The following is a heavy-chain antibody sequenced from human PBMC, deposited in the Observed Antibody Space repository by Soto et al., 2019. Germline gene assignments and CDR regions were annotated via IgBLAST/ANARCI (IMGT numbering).Heavy chain of an antibody. D-gene: IGHD3-3*01. V-gene: IGHV1-46*01. CDR2: INPSGGST. Sequence: ASVKVSCKASGYTFTSYYMHWVRQAPGQGLEWMGIINPSGGSTSYAQKFQGRVTMTRDTSTSTVYMELSSLRSEDTAVYYCARARFLEGCYDGMDVWGQGTTVTVSS. CDR1: GYTFTSYY. J-gene: IGHJ6*02. CDR3: ARARFLEGCYDGMDV.